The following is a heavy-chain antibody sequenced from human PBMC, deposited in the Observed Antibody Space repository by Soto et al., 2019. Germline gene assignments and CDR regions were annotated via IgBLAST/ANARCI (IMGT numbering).Heavy chain of an antibody. CDR1: GGTSRNYV. CDR3: ARDRLRLGELSLMGSFEY. V-gene: IGHV1-69*13. Sequence: ASVKVSCKDSGGTSRNYVSSWVRQAPGQGLEWMGGIIPSFGTPTYAQKFQGRVTISADDSTSAAYMELSSLRSEDTAVYYCARDRLRLGELSLMGSFEYWGQGPLVTVSS. CDR2: IIPSFGTP. J-gene: IGHJ4*02. D-gene: IGHD3-16*01.